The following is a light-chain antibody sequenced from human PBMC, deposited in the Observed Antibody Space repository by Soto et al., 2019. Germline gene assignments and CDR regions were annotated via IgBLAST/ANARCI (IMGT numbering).Light chain of an antibody. J-gene: IGLJ2*01. CDR2: EVS. V-gene: IGLV2-8*01. CDR1: ISDVGGYNY. Sequence: QSVLTQPPSASGSPGPSVTISCIGTISDVGGYNYVSWYQQHPGKAPKLMIYEVSKRPSGVPDRFSGSKSGNTASLTVSGLQAEDEADYYCSSYAGSNNLGVFGGGTKLTVL. CDR3: SSYAGSNNLGV.